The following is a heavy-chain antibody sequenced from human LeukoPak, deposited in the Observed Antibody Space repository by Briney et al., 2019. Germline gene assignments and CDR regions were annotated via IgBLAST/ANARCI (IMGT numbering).Heavy chain of an antibody. Sequence: GGSLRLSCAASGFTFSSYGMHWVRQAPGKGLEWVAVISNDGINKYYADSVKGRFTISRDNSKNTLYLQMNSLRAEDTAVYYCAKRHSSGWYFVDYWGQGTLVTVSS. D-gene: IGHD6-19*01. CDR1: GFTFSSYG. J-gene: IGHJ4*02. CDR2: ISNDGINK. CDR3: AKRHSSGWYFVDY. V-gene: IGHV3-30*18.